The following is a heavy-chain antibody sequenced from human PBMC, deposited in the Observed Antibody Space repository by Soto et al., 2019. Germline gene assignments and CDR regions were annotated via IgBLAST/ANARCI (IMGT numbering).Heavy chain of an antibody. V-gene: IGHV1-8*01. J-gene: IGHJ6*03. Sequence: QVQLVQSGAEVKKPGASVKVSCKASGYTFTSYDINWVRQATGQGLEWMGWMNPNSGNTGYAQKFQGRVTMTRNTSISTAYMELSSLRSDDTAVYYCARSRYDFWSGYSPLYYYYMDVWGKGTTVTVSS. CDR2: MNPNSGNT. CDR3: ARSRYDFWSGYSPLYYYYMDV. D-gene: IGHD3-3*01. CDR1: GYTFTSYD.